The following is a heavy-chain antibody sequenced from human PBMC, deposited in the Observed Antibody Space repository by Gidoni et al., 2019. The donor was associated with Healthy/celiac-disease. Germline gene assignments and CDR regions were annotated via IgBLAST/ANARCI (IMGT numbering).Heavy chain of an antibody. J-gene: IGHJ3*02. D-gene: IGHD2-21*02. CDR2: IYPGDSDT. CDR1: RYHFTHYW. V-gene: IGHV5-51*01. CDR3: ARLAYCGCDCYSDAFDI. Sequence: EVQLVQSGAEVKKPGASLKISCKGSRYHFTHYWLGWVRQMPENGLECIGIIYPGDSDTRYSPSVQGQVTISADKSISTAYLQWSSLKASDTAMYYCARLAYCGCDCYSDAFDIWGQGTMVTVSS.